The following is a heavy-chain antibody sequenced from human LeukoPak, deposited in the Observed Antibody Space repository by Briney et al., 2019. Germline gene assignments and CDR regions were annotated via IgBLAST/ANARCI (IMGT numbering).Heavy chain of an antibody. CDR1: GYTFTGYY. Sequence: ASVKVSCKASGYTFTGYYMHWVRQAPGQGLEWMGWINPNRGGTNYAQKFQGRVTMTRATSITTAYMELRRLRSDDTAVYYCARDSPITMVRGVYYYYMDVWGKGTTVTVSS. CDR2: INPNRGGT. CDR3: ARDSPITMVRGVYYYYMDV. D-gene: IGHD3-10*01. J-gene: IGHJ6*03. V-gene: IGHV1-2*02.